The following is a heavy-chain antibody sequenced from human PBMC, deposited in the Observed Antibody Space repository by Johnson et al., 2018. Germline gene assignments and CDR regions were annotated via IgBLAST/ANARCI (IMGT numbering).Heavy chain of an antibody. D-gene: IGHD6-13*01. Sequence: EVQLVESGGGLVQPGGSLRLCCAASGFTVSSNYMSWVRQAPGKGLEWVSVIYSGGSTYYADPVKGRFTIYRDNSKNTLYLQMNSLRAEDTAVYYCAGAAAGTSYYYYYYMDVWGKGTTVTVSS. J-gene: IGHJ6*03. CDR2: IYSGGST. CDR1: GFTVSSNY. V-gene: IGHV3-66*02. CDR3: AGAAAGTSYYYYYYMDV.